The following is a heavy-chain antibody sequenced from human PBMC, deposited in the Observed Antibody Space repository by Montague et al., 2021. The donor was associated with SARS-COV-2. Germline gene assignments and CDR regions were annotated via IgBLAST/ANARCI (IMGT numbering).Heavy chain of an antibody. CDR2: ISYDGSNK. V-gene: IGHV3-30-3*01. Sequence: SLRLSCAASGFTFSSYAMHWVRQAPGKGLVWVAVISYDGSNKYYADSVKGRFTISRDNSKNTLYLQMNSLRAEDTAVYYCLGELSLSLDYWGQGTLVTVSS. J-gene: IGHJ4*02. D-gene: IGHD3-16*02. CDR1: GFTFSSYA. CDR3: LGELSLSLDY.